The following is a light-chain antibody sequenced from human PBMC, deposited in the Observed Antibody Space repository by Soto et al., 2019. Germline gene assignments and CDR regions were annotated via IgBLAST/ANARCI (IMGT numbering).Light chain of an antibody. CDR2: GAS. CDR1: QSVSSSY. V-gene: IGKV3D-20*02. CDR3: QQRAYWPQT. Sequence: EIVLTQSPGTLSLSPGERATLSCRASQSVSSSYLAWYQQKPGQAPRLLIYGASSRATGIPAKFSGSASGTDFTLTISSLGPEDFAVYYCQQRAYWPQTFGQGTKVDIK. J-gene: IGKJ1*01.